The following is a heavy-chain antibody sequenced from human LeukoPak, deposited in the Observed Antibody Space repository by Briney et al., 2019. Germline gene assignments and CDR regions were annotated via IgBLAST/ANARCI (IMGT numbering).Heavy chain of an antibody. CDR1: GGSFSGYY. Sequence: SETLSLTCAVYGGSFSGYYWSWIRRPPGKGLEWIGEINHSGSTNYNPSLKSRVTISVDTSKNQFSLKLSSVTAADTAVYYCARHRFLEWLLSAFAFDIWGQGTMVTVSS. CDR2: INHSGST. CDR3: ARHRFLEWLLSAFAFDI. D-gene: IGHD3-3*01. J-gene: IGHJ3*02. V-gene: IGHV4-34*01.